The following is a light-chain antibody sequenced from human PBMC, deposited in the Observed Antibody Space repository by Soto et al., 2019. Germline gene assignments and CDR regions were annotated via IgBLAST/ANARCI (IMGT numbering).Light chain of an antibody. CDR1: STDFVGYNR. J-gene: IGLJ1*01. CDR2: EVS. CDR3: SLYTSENAYV. Sequence: QSALTQHPSVSGSPGQSVTISCTGTSTDFVGYNRVSWYQHPPGTAPKLMIYEVSKRPSGVPDRFSGSKAGNTASLTISGLQAADEADYYCSLYTSENAYVFGTGTKVTVL. V-gene: IGLV2-18*01.